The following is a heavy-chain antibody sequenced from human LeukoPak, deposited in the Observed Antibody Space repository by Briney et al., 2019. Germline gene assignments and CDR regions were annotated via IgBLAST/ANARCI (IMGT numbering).Heavy chain of an antibody. CDR2: IIPILGIA. V-gene: IGHV1-69*04. CDR3: ARDRLLITFGGVIVPHLW. J-gene: IGHJ4*02. CDR1: GGTFSSYA. D-gene: IGHD3-16*02. Sequence: GASVKVSCKASGGTFSSYAISWVRQAPGQGLEWMGRIIPILGIANYAQKFQGRVTITADKSTSTAYMELSSLRSEDTAVYYCARDRLLITFGGVIVPHLWWGQGTLVTVSS.